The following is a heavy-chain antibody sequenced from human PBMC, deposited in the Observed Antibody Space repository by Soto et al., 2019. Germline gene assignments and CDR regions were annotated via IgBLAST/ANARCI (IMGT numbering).Heavy chain of an antibody. J-gene: IGHJ6*03. V-gene: IGHV1-8*01. D-gene: IGHD5-12*01. Sequence: ASVKVSCKASGYTFTSYDINWVRQATGQGLEWMGWMNPNSGNTGYAQKFQGRVTMTRNTSISTAYMELSSLRSEDTAVYYCARGSGYDYGYYYYYMDVWGKGTTVTVSS. CDR3: ARGSGYDYGYYYYYMDV. CDR2: MNPNSGNT. CDR1: GYTFTSYD.